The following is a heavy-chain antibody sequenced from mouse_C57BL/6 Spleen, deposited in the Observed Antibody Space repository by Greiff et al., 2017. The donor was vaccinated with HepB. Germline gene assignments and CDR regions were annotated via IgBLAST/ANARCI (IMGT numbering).Heavy chain of an antibody. J-gene: IGHJ2*01. Sequence: QVQLQQSGAELVKPGASVKLSCKASGYTFTSYWMHWVKQRPGQGLEWIGMIHPNSGSTNYNEKFKSKATLTVDKSSSTAYMQLSSLTSEDSAVYYCARGDYSRYFDYWGQGTTLTVSS. D-gene: IGHD2-5*01. CDR3: ARGDYSRYFDY. CDR1: GYTFTSYW. V-gene: IGHV1-64*01. CDR2: IHPNSGST.